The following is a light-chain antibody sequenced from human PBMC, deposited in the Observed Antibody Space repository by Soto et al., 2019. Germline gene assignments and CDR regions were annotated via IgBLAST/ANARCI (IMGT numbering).Light chain of an antibody. CDR1: QSVSSSF. CDR3: QQYDSSPLT. CDR2: GAS. V-gene: IGKV3-20*01. J-gene: IGKJ4*01. Sequence: EIVLTQSPGTLSLSPGERATLYCRASQSVSSSFLAWYQQKPGQAPRLLIFGASNRATGIPDRFSGSGSGTDFTLTISRLEPEDFAVYYCQQYDSSPLTFGGGTKVEIK.